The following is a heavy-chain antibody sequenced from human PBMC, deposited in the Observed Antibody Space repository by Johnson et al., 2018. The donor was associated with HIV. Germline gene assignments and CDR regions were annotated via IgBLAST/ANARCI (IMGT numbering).Heavy chain of an antibody. J-gene: IGHJ3*02. Sequence: QVQLVESGGGLVQSGGSLRLSCAVSGFTFSSYAMHWVRQAPGKGLEWVAVISYDGSNKYYADSVKGRFTISRDNSKNTLYLQMNSLRAEDTAVYYCARGSYDFWSGYYTGHDAFDIWGQGTMVTVSS. CDR2: ISYDGSNK. D-gene: IGHD3-3*01. CDR1: GFTFSSYA. CDR3: ARGSYDFWSGYYTGHDAFDI. V-gene: IGHV3-30*04.